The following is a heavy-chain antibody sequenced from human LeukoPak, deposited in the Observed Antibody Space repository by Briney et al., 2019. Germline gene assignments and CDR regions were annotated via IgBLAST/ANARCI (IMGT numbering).Heavy chain of an antibody. J-gene: IGHJ5*02. Sequence: ASVTVTCKASGYTFTGYYMHWVRQPPAQGLERMGWINPNNGDTNYAHKFQGRVTMTRATSISTAYMELSRLRSVDTAVYYWASDSLRAPENKTWAGRVTENWFDPWGQGTLVTVSS. CDR3: ASDSLRAPENKTWAGRVTENWFDP. V-gene: IGHV1-2*02. CDR1: GYTFTGYY. CDR2: INPNNGDT. D-gene: IGHD2-21*02.